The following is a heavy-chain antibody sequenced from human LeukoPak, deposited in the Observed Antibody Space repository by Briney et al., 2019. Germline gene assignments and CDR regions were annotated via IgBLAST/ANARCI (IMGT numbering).Heavy chain of an antibody. CDR2: IKRKGDDGTI. V-gene: IGHV3-15*01. D-gene: IGHD3/OR15-3a*01. Sequence: GGSLRLSCAASGFTFNNAWMSWVRQAPGKGREWVGRIKRKGDDGTIDYAAPVKGRFTISRDDSKNTLYLQMNSLKSEDTAVYYCTAGTGRSDFDYWGQGTLVTVSS. CDR3: TAGTGRSDFDY. CDR1: GFTFNNAW. J-gene: IGHJ4*02.